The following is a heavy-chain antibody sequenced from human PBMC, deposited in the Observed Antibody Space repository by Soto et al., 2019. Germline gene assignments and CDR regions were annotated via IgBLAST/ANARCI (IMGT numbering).Heavy chain of an antibody. D-gene: IGHD6-6*01. Sequence: EVQLVESGGGLVQPGGSLRLSCAASGFTVSSNYMSWVRQAPGKGLEWVSVIYSGGSTYYADSVKGRFTISRDNSKNTLYLQMSSLRAEDTAVYYCARECRPPSYAFDIWGQWTMVTVSS. V-gene: IGHV3-66*01. J-gene: IGHJ3*02. CDR3: ARECRPPSYAFDI. CDR2: IYSGGST. CDR1: GFTVSSNY.